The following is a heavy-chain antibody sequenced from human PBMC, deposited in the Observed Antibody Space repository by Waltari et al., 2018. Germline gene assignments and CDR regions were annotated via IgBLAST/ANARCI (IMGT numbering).Heavy chain of an antibody. CDR3: ARVAVATAQHDY. CDR2: VNHSGGT. Sequence: QVQLQQWGAGLLKPSETLSLSCSVYGGSLSGYFWSWIRQPPGNGLEWIGEVNHSGGTEYNPSLKSRVTISIDTSKNQFSLKVTSVTAADTAVYYCARVAVATAQHDYWGQGSLVTVSS. V-gene: IGHV4-34*02. D-gene: IGHD2-21*01. J-gene: IGHJ4*02. CDR1: GGSLSGYF.